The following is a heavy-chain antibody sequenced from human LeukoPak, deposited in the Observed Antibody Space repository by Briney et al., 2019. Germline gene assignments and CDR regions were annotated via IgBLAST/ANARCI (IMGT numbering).Heavy chain of an antibody. V-gene: IGHV4-34*01. D-gene: IGHD5-18*01. Sequence: SETLSLTCAVSGGSISTSYLNWIRQPPGKGLEWIGEINHSGSTNYNPSLKSRVTISVDTSKNQFSLKLSSVTAADTAVYYCARGFPIYSYGYFVWGQGTLVTVSS. CDR2: INHSGST. CDR3: ARGFPIYSYGYFV. J-gene: IGHJ4*02. CDR1: GGSISTSY.